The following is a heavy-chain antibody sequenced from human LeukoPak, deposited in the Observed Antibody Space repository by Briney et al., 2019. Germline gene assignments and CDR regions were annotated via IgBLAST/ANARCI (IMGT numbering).Heavy chain of an antibody. Sequence: GRSLRLSCAASGFTFSSYGMHWVRQAPGKGLEWVAVISYDGSNKYYADSVKGRFTISRDNSKNTLYLQMNSLRVEDTAIYYCAKGGPQFFDYWGQGTLVTVSS. V-gene: IGHV3-30*18. CDR1: GFTFSSYG. D-gene: IGHD5-24*01. J-gene: IGHJ4*02. CDR2: ISYDGSNK. CDR3: AKGGPQFFDY.